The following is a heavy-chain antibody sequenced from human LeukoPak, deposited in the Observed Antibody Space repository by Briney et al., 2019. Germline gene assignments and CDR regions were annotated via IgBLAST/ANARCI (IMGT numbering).Heavy chain of an antibody. V-gene: IGHV3-43*02. J-gene: IGHJ4*02. CDR2: INGASDSE. CDR1: GFTFEDYG. CDR3: ARDFDFYSGFSFFDY. D-gene: IGHD3-3*01. Sequence: GGSLRLSCAASGFTFEDYGMHWVRQVPGQGLEWVCLINGASDSEYYRDSVKGRFTISRANNKNSLYLQMNSLTTEDTAFYYCARDFDFYSGFSFFDYWGQGTLVTVSS.